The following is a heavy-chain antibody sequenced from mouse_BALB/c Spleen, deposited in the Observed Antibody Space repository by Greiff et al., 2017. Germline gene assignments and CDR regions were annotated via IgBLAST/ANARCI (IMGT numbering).Heavy chain of an antibody. CDR2: IWSGGST. V-gene: IGHV2-2*02. J-gene: IGHJ3*01. CDR3: ARNRGGSYFAY. Sequence: VQLQQSGPGLVQPSQSLSITCTVSGFSLTSYGVHWVRQSPGKGLEWLGVIWSGGSTDYNAAFISRLSISKDNSKSQVFFKMNSLQANDTAIYYCARNRGGSYFAYWGQGTLVTVSA. CDR1: GFSLTSYG. D-gene: IGHD1-1*02.